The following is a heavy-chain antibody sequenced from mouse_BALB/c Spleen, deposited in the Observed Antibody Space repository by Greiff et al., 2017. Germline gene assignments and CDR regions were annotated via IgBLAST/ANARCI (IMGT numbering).Heavy chain of an antibody. J-gene: IGHJ4*01. V-gene: IGHV5-6-5*01. Sequence: DVHLVESGGGLVKPGGSLKLSCAASGFTFSSYAMSWVRQTPEKRLEWVASISSGGSTYYPDSVKGRFTISRDNARNILYLQMSSLRSEDTAMYYCARAYYGSSYGGYAMDYWGQGTSVTVSS. CDR2: ISSGGST. CDR3: ARAYYGSSYGGYAMDY. D-gene: IGHD1-1*01. CDR1: GFTFSSYA.